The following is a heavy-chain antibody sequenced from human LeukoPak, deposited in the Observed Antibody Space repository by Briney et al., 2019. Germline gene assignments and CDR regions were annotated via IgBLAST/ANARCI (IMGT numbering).Heavy chain of an antibody. J-gene: IGHJ4*02. Sequence: GGSLRLSCAASGFTFSSYAMSWVRQAPGKGLEWVSAISGSGGSTYYADSVKGRFTISRDNSKNTLYLQMNSLRAEDTAVYYCAKDGAYGDYGTIFDYWGQGTLVTVSS. CDR3: AKDGAYGDYGTIFDY. CDR1: GFTFSSYA. CDR2: ISGSGGST. V-gene: IGHV3-23*01. D-gene: IGHD4-17*01.